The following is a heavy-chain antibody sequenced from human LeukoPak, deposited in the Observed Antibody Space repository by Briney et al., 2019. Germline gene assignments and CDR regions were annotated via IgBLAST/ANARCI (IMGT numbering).Heavy chain of an antibody. Sequence: SETLSLTCAVYGGSFSGYYWSWIRHPPGKGLEWIGEINHSGSTNYNPSLKSRVTISVDTSKNQFSLKLSSVTAADTAVYYCARVGSITMVRGVLDYWGQGTLVTVSS. V-gene: IGHV4-34*01. D-gene: IGHD3-10*01. CDR2: INHSGST. J-gene: IGHJ4*02. CDR1: GGSFSGYY. CDR3: ARVGSITMVRGVLDY.